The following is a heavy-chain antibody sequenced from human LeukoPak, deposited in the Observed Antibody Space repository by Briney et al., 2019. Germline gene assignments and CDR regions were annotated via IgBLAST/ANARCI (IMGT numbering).Heavy chain of an antibody. J-gene: IGHJ4*02. CDR1: GGSISSSSYY. CDR2: IYYSGST. V-gene: IGHV4-39*01. Sequence: KPSETLSLTCPVSGGSISSSSYYWGWIRQPPRKGLGWVGSIYYSGSTYYNPSLKSRVTISVDTSKNQFSLKLSSVTAADTAVYXXASXXXIAVAEWFDYWGQGTLVTXSS. CDR3: ASXXXIAVAEWFDY. D-gene: IGHD6-19*01.